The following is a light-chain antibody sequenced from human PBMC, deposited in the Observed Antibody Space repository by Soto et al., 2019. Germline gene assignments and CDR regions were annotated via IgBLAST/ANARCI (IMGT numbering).Light chain of an antibody. CDR3: SSYTSRSTLVV. V-gene: IGLV2-14*01. J-gene: IGLJ3*02. CDR1: SSDVGGYNY. Sequence: QSALTQPASVSGSPGQSITISCTGTSSDVGGYNYVSWYQQHPGKAPKLMIYAVTNRPGVSDRFSGSKSGNTASLTISGLQADDEADYYCSSYTSRSTLVVFGGGTKLTVL. CDR2: AVT.